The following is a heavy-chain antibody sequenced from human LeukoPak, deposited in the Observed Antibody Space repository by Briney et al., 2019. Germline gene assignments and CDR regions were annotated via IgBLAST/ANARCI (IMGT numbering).Heavy chain of an antibody. CDR2: IIPIFGTA. CDR3: ARAIHTNFWSGYSHFDY. J-gene: IGHJ4*02. D-gene: IGHD3-3*01. Sequence: AASVKVSCKASGCTFSSYAIRWVRQAPGQGLEWMGGIIPIFGTANYAQKFQGRVTITADKSTSTAYMELSSLRSEDTAVYYCARAIHTNFWSGYSHFDYWGQGTLVTVSS. V-gene: IGHV1-69*06. CDR1: GCTFSSYA.